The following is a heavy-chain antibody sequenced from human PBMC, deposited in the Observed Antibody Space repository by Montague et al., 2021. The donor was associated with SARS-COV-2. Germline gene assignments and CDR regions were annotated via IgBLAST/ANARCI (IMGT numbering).Heavy chain of an antibody. J-gene: IGHJ3*02. CDR3: ARGALFYDSSGYYSDAFDI. V-gene: IGHV4-4*07. CDR1: GASISGYF. D-gene: IGHD3-22*01. CDR2: IYTSGST. Sequence: SETLSLTCTVSGASISGYFWSWIRQPAGKGLEWIGRIYTSGSTNYDPSLKSRVTMSVDTSKNQFPLKLSSVTAADTAVYYCARGALFYDSSGYYSDAFDIWGQGTMVTVSS.